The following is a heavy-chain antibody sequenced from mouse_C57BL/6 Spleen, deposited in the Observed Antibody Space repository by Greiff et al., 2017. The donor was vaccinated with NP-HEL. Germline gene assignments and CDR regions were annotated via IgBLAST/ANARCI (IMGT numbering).Heavy chain of an antibody. D-gene: IGHD1-1*01. CDR1: GFTFSDYG. J-gene: IGHJ1*03. Sequence: DVHLVESGGGLVQPGGSLKLSCAASGFTFSDYGMAWVRQAPRKGPEWVAFISNLAYSIYYADTVTGRFTISRENAKNTLYLEMSSLRSEDTAMYYCARRGYGSSLSYWYFDVWGTGTTVTVSS. CDR2: ISNLAYSI. CDR3: ARRGYGSSLSYWYFDV. V-gene: IGHV5-15*04.